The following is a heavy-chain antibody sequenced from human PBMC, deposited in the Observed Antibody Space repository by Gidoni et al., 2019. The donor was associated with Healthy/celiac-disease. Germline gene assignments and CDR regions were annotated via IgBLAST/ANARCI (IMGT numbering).Heavy chain of an antibody. CDR3: ARDSYYYDSSGQFDY. D-gene: IGHD3-22*01. V-gene: IGHV3-30*03. CDR2: ISYDGSNK. J-gene: IGHJ4*02. CDR1: GFPFSRDG. Sequence: QVQLVESGGGVVQPGRSLRLSCAASGFPFSRDGMHWGRQAPGKGLEWVAVISYDGSNKYYADSVKGRFTISRDNSKNTLYLQMNSLRAEDTAVYYCARDSYYYDSSGQFDYWGQGTLVTVSS.